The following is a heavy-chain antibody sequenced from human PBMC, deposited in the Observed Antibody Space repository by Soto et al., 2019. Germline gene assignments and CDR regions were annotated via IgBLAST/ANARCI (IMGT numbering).Heavy chain of an antibody. D-gene: IGHD2-2*01. CDR3: ARGRAYCSSTSCLIGYYYYYGMDV. V-gene: IGHV1-3*01. CDR2: INAGNGNT. J-gene: IGHJ6*02. Sequence: SSVKIACKASGYTFTSYAMHSLRQAPGQRLEWMEWINAGNGNTKYSQKFQGRVTITRDTSASTAYMELSSLRSEDTAVYYCARGRAYCSSTSCLIGYYYYYGMDVWGQGTTVTVSS. CDR1: GYTFTSYA.